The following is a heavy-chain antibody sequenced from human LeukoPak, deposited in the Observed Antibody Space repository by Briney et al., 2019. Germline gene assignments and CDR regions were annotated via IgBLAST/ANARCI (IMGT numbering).Heavy chain of an antibody. J-gene: IGHJ4*02. Sequence: GGSPSLSCAVSGFTFSSFAMSWVRHTPEKGLEWVSAISGSGDSTYYTDSVRGRYTIPRNHPKNKLSLKMNSLRAEDTAVYYCAKLRWGWYRGFEYWGQGTPVTVSS. CDR1: GFTFSSFA. CDR2: ISGSGDST. CDR3: AKLRWGWYRGFEY. D-gene: IGHD2-15*01. V-gene: IGHV3-23*01.